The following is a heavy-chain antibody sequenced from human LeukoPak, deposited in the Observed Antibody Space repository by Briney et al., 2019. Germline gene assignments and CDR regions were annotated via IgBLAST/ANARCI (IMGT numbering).Heavy chain of an antibody. CDR3: ARHGGSSWYVPHYYFDY. D-gene: IGHD6-13*01. J-gene: IGHJ4*02. Sequence: PSETLSLTCTVSGGSISSSSYYWGWIRQPPGKGLEWIGSIYYSGSTYYNPSLKSRVTISVDTSKNQFSLKLSSVTAADTAVYYCARHGGSSWYVPHYYFDYWGQGTLVTVSS. CDR1: GGSISSSSYY. CDR2: IYYSGST. V-gene: IGHV4-39*01.